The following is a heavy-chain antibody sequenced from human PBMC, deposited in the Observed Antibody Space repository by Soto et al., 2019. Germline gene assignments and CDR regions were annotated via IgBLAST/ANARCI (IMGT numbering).Heavy chain of an antibody. Sequence: GGSLRLSCAASGFTFNSYAMNWVRQAPGKGLEWVSYISSSSSTIYYADSVKGRFTIPRDNAKNSLCLQMNSLSAEDTAVYYCARDLAYTPGWFDPWGQGTLVTVSS. D-gene: IGHD2-2*02. CDR2: ISSSSSTI. CDR3: ARDLAYTPGWFDP. CDR1: GFTFNSYA. V-gene: IGHV3-48*01. J-gene: IGHJ5*02.